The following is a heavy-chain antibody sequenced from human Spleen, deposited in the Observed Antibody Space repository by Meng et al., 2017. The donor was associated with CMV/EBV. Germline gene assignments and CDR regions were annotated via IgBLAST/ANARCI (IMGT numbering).Heavy chain of an antibody. CDR2: ISYDGTNK. D-gene: IGHD3-16*01. CDR1: GFTFSSYA. CDR3: AGGGSRILDY. Sequence: GGSLRLSCAASGFTFSSYAMNWVRQAPGKGLEWVAVISYDGTNKYYADSVKGRFTISRDNSKNTLYLQMSSLKAEDTAVYYCAGGGSRILDYWGQGTLVTVSS. V-gene: IGHV3-30*04. J-gene: IGHJ4*02.